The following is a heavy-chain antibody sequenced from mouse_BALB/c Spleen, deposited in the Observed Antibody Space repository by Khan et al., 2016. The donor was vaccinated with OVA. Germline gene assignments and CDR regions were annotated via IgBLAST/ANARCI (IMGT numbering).Heavy chain of an antibody. Sequence: QIQLVQSGPELVKPGASVKISCKASGYTFTDYYINWVKQKPGQGLEWIGWIYPGSANAKYNEKFRGKATLTVDTYSSPAFMQLSSLTSEDTAVYFCAGRFDFWGQGTTLTVSS. CDR1: GYTFTDYY. V-gene: IGHV1-84*02. CDR3: AGRFDF. CDR2: IYPGSANA. J-gene: IGHJ2*01.